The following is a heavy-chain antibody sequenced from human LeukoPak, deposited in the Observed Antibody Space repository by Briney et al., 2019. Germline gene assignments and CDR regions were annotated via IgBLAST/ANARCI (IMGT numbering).Heavy chain of an antibody. CDR2: IGIVGDT. Sequence: GGSLRLSCAASGFTFSSYDMHWVGQAPGKGLEWVSGIGIVGDTYYPGSIKGRFTFSRENAKNSLFLQMNGLRVGDTAVYYCVRGSYCSGGACSPVGAFDIWGQGTVVTVSS. J-gene: IGHJ3*02. CDR3: VRGSYCSGGACSPVGAFDI. D-gene: IGHD2-15*01. CDR1: GFTFSSYD. V-gene: IGHV3-13*01.